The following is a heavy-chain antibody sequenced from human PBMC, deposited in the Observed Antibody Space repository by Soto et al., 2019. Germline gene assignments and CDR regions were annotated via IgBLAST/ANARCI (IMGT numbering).Heavy chain of an antibody. J-gene: IGHJ5*02. Sequence: PSETLSLTCTVSGGAINSYYWTCIRQPAGKGLEWIGRIYSSGSTKYNPSLQSRVTMSLDTSKNQFSLRLTSVTAADTAVYYCARGQRFSDWFAPWGQGTLVTVAS. CDR1: GGAINSYY. D-gene: IGHD3-3*02. CDR3: ARGQRFSDWFAP. CDR2: IYSSGST. V-gene: IGHV4-4*07.